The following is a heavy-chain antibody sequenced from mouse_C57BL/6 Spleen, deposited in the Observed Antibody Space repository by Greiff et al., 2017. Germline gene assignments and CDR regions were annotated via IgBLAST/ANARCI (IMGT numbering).Heavy chain of an antibody. D-gene: IGHD2-3*01. CDR2: IHPSDSDT. CDR3: AISDDGYYEDY. Sequence: HVQLQPPWAELVKPGASVKVSCKASGYTFTSYWMHWVKPRPGHGLEWIGSIHPSDSDTNYNQKFKGKATLTVDKSSSTAYMQLSSLTSEDSAVYYCAISDDGYYEDYWGQGTTLTVSS. V-gene: IGHV1-74*01. J-gene: IGHJ2*01. CDR1: GYTFTSYW.